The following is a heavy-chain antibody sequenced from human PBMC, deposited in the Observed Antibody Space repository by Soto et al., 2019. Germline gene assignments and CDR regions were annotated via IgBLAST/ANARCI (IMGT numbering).Heavy chain of an antibody. J-gene: IGHJ4*02. CDR2: IYSGGAT. Sequence: VGSLRLSCAAAGFSVSTSHISWVRQAPGKGLEWVSVIYSGGATHYAVSVKGRLIISRDKSKNTVDLQMNSLRAEDTAVYYCAKDQGSSWYEIDYWGQGTLVTVSS. CDR1: GFSVSTSH. CDR3: AKDQGSSWYEIDY. D-gene: IGHD6-13*01. V-gene: IGHV3-53*01.